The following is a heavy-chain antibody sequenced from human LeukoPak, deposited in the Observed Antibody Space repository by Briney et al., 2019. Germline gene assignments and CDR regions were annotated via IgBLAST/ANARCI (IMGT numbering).Heavy chain of an antibody. V-gene: IGHV3-43*02. CDR1: GFTFDDYA. J-gene: IGHJ5*02. D-gene: IGHD2-15*01. CDR2: ISGDGSST. Sequence: PGGSLRLSCAASGFTFDDYAMHWVRQAPGKGLEWVSLISGDGSSTYYADSVKGRFTISRDNSKNSLYLQMNSLTTEDTALYYCVKGGYCSGSSCPYNWFDPWGQGTLVTVSS. CDR3: VKGGYCSGSSCPYNWFDP.